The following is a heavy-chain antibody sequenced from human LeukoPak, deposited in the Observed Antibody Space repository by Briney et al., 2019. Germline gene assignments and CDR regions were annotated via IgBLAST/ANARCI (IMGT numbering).Heavy chain of an antibody. CDR3: ARRQGCSSTSCPPDY. D-gene: IGHD2-2*01. J-gene: IGHJ4*02. Sequence: GESLKISCRGSGYSFNTYWIGWVRQMPGKGLEWIGIIYPGDSDTRYSPSFQCPVTMSAEKSINTAYLQWSSLKASDTAMYYCARRQGCSSTSCPPDYWGQGTLVTVSS. CDR2: IYPGDSDT. V-gene: IGHV5-51*01. CDR1: GYSFNTYW.